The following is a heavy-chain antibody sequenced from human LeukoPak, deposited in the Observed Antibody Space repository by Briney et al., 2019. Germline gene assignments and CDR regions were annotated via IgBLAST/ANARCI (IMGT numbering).Heavy chain of an antibody. D-gene: IGHD4-17*01. V-gene: IGHV1-18*01. J-gene: IGHJ4*02. CDR2: ISVYNGYT. CDR1: GYTFINYG. Sequence: ASVKVSCKASGYTFINYGISWVRQAPGQGLEWMGWISVYNGYTKYAQKLQGRVTMTTDTSTSTAYMEVRSLTSDDTAVYYCARVQPNDHGDYGATGPDYWGQGTLVTVSS. CDR3: ARVQPNDHGDYGATGPDY.